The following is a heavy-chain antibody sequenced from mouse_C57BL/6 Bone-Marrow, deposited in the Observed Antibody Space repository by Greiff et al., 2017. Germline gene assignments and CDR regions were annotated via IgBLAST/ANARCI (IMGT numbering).Heavy chain of an antibody. V-gene: IGHV5-9*01. CDR2: ISGGGGNT. Sequence: DVKLVESGGGLVKPGGSLKLSCAASGFTFSSYTMSWVRQTPEKRLEWVATISGGGGNTYYPDSVKGRFTISRDNAKNTLYLQMSSLRSEDTALYYCARHESYYDYEDAMDYWGQGTSVTVSS. CDR3: ARHESYYDYEDAMDY. D-gene: IGHD2-4*01. J-gene: IGHJ4*01. CDR1: GFTFSSYT.